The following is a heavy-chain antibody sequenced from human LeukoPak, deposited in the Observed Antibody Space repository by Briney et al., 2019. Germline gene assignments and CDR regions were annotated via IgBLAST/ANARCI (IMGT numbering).Heavy chain of an antibody. CDR2: IYHSGST. Sequence: SETLSLTCAVSGGSISISNSNWWSWVRQPPGKGLEWIGEIYHSGSTNYNPSLKGRVTISVDKSKNQFSLKLSSVTAADTAVYYCARDNGIRFLEADAFDIWGQGTMVTVSS. J-gene: IGHJ3*02. CDR3: ARDNGIRFLEADAFDI. V-gene: IGHV4-4*02. D-gene: IGHD3-3*01. CDR1: GGSISISNSNW.